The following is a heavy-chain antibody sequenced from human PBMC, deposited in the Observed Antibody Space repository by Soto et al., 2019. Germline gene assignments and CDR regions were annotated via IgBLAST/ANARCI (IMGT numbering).Heavy chain of an antibody. CDR2: INPTSST. J-gene: IGHJ4*02. CDR1: GYTFTGYY. CDR3: ARAPGGPGIAEY. Sequence: ASVKVSCKASGYTFTGYYMHWVRQAPGQGLEWMGIINPTSSTSYSQKFQGRVTITRDTSASTAYMELSSLRSEDTAVYYCARAPGGPGIAEYWGQGTLVTVSS. D-gene: IGHD6-13*01. V-gene: IGHV1-46*01.